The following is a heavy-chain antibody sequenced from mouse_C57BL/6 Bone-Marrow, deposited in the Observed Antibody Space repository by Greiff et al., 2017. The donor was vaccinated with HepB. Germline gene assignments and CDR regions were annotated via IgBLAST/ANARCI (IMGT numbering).Heavy chain of an antibody. CDR1: GYTFTSYW. CDR2: IDPSDSYT. V-gene: IGHV1-50*01. Sequence: VQLQQSGAELVKPGASVKLSCKASGYTFTSYWMQWVKQRPGQGLEWIGEIDPSDSYTNYNQKFKGKATLTVDTSSSTAYMQLSSLTSEDSAVYYCATSTGSYWGQGTLVTVSA. J-gene: IGHJ3*01. CDR3: ATSTGSY. D-gene: IGHD1-1*01.